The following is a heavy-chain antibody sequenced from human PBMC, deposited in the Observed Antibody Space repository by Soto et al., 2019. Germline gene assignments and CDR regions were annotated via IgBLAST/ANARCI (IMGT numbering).Heavy chain of an antibody. CDR1: GGTFSSYA. Sequence: WASVKVSCKASGGTFSSYAISWVRQAPGQGLEWMGGIIPIFGTANYAQKFQGRVTITADESTSTAYMELSSLRSEDTAVYYCARDKGPSSSGYYFNWFDPWGQGTLVTVSS. V-gene: IGHV1-69*13. CDR3: ARDKGPSSSGYYFNWFDP. D-gene: IGHD3-22*01. J-gene: IGHJ5*02. CDR2: IIPIFGTA.